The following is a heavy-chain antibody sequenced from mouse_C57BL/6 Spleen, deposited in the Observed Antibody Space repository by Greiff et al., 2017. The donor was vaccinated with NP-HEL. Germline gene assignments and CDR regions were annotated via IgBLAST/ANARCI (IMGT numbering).Heavy chain of an antibody. J-gene: IGHJ1*03. V-gene: IGHV5-12*01. CDR2: ISNGGGST. Sequence: EVKLVESGGGLVQPGGSLKLSCAASGFTFSDYYMYWVRQTPEKRLEWVAYISNGGGSTYYPDTVKGRFTISRDNAKNTLYLQMSRLKSEDTAMYYCARQGGYGYDRYFDVWGTGTTVTVSS. CDR3: ARQGGYGYDRYFDV. CDR1: GFTFSDYY. D-gene: IGHD2-2*01.